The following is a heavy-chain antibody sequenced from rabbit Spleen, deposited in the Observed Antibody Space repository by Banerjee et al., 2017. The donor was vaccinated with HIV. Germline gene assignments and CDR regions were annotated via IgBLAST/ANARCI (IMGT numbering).Heavy chain of an antibody. D-gene: IGHD1-1*01. V-gene: IGHV1S40*01. CDR1: GFDFSSYY. J-gene: IGHJ4*01. CDR2: INTVTGKS. CDR3: ARDLTDVIGWNFKL. Sequence: QELKESGGGLVQPGGSLKLSCKASGFDFSSYYMSWVRQAPGKGLEWIACINTVTGKSVYARWAKGRFTASKTSSTTVTLQLTSLTAADTATYFCARDLTDVIGWNFKLWGPGTLVTVS.